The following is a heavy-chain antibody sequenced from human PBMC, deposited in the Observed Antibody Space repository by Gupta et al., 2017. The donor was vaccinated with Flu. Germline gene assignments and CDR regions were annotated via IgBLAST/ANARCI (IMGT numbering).Heavy chain of an antibody. Sequence: QVQLQQWGTGLLKPSETLSLTCGVYDGAFSNYYWSWISQPPGKGLEWIGEINQSGSTNYNPSLKSRVTISLDKSKIQFSLKVTSVTAADTAVYYCARSPGWTISARPFDLWGQGALVTGSS. D-gene: IGHD6-6*01. CDR2: INQSGST. V-gene: IGHV4-34*02. J-gene: IGHJ4*02. CDR3: ARSPGWTISARPFDL. CDR1: DGAFSNYY.